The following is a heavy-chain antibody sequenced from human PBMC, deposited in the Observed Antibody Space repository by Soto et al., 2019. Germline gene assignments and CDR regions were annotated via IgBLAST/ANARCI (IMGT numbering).Heavy chain of an antibody. D-gene: IGHD2-21*02. CDR2: ITITGDTT. CDR1: GFIFTTSD. J-gene: IGHJ4*02. Sequence: EVQLVESEGGLVQPGGSLRLSCEASGFIFTTSDMSWVRQAPGKGLEWISSITITGDTTHYADSVKGRFTISRDNSRNTVYLEMNSLRVAHPAVCYCANGGGGDHGYWGQGTLVAVSS. V-gene: IGHV3-23*04. CDR3: ANGGGGDHGY.